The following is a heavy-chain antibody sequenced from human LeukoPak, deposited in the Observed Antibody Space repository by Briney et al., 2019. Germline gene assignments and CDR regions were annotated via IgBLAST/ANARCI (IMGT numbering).Heavy chain of an antibody. D-gene: IGHD3-10*01. J-gene: IGHJ3*02. CDR2: IYNSGTT. V-gene: IGHV3-53*01. CDR3: ASFGSGSNLDAFDI. Sequence: GGSLRLSCAASGFTVSSNYMTWVRQAPGKGLEWVSVIYNSGTTSYADSVKGRFTISRDNSKNTLYLQMNSLRAEDTAVYYCASFGSGSNLDAFDIWGQGTMVTVST. CDR1: GFTVSSNY.